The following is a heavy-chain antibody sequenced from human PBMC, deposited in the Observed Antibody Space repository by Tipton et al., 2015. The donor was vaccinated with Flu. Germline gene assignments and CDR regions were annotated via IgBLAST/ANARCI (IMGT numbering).Heavy chain of an antibody. CDR1: GYSISSGYY. D-gene: IGHD1-26*01. CDR3: ARRPRRGAGPGTHDN. J-gene: IGHJ4*02. Sequence: TLSLTCAVSGYSISSGYYWGWIRQPPGKGLEWLGQIYHSGTTAYNPSFESRVTISLDTPKNQFSLRVTSATAADTAVYYCARRPRRGAGPGTHDNWGQGALVTVSS. V-gene: IGHV4-38-2*01. CDR2: IYHSGTT.